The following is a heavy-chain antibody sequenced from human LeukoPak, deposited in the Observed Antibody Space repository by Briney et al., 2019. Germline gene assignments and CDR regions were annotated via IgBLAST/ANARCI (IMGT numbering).Heavy chain of an antibody. CDR3: ARGRGGYSGRGFGDY. Sequence: ASVKVSCKASGYTFTGYYMHWVRQAPGQGLEWMGWINPNSGGTNYAQKFQGRVTMTRDTSISTAYMELSRLRSDDTAVYYCARGRGGYSGRGFGDYWGQGTLVTVSS. CDR1: GYTFTGYY. D-gene: IGHD5-12*01. J-gene: IGHJ4*02. V-gene: IGHV1-2*02. CDR2: INPNSGGT.